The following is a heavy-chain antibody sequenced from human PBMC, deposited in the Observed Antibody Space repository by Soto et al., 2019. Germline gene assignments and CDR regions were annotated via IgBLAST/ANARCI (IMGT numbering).Heavy chain of an antibody. CDR1: GGSTSSSDW. D-gene: IGHD5-18*01. J-gene: IGHJ4*02. CDR3: AGRPEIHPR. V-gene: IGHV4-4*02. CDR2: IHRAGVT. Sequence: QVHLQESGPGLVKPSETLSLTCAISGGSTSSSDWWTWVRQPPGEGLEWIGEIHRAGVTNYNSSLKTRLTISLDHSRNQFSLSLTSVTAADAAVYFCAGRPEIHPRWGQGILGPVSS.